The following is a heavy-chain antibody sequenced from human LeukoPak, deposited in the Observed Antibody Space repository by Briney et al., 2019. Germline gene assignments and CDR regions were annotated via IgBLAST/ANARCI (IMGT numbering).Heavy chain of an antibody. CDR1: GYTFTSYG. D-gene: IGHD1-26*01. CDR3: ARSSGSGSYELFDY. CDR2: INAGNGNT. Sequence: ASVKVSCKASGYTFTSYGISWVRQAPGQRLEWMGWINAGNGNTKYSQKFQGRVTITRDTSASTAYMELSSLRSEDTAVYYCARSSGSGSYELFDYWGQGTLVTVSS. V-gene: IGHV1-3*01. J-gene: IGHJ4*02.